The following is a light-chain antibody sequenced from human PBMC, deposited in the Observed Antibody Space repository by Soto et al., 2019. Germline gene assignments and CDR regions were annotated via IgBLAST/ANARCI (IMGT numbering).Light chain of an antibody. J-gene: IGLJ3*02. Sequence: QSVLTQPPSASGTPGQRVTISCSGTSSNIGSRTVNWYQQLPGTAPKLLIYTNNQRPSGVPDRFSGSKSVTSASLAISGLQSEDEADYYCAAWDDSLKGWVFGGGTKLTVL. CDR3: AAWDDSLKGWV. CDR1: SSNIGSRT. CDR2: TNN. V-gene: IGLV1-44*01.